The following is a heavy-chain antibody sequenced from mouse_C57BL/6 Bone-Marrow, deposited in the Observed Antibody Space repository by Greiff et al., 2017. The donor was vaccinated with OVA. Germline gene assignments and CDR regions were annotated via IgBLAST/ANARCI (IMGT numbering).Heavy chain of an antibody. Sequence: VQLQQSGTVLARPGASVKMSCKTPGYTFTSYWMHWVKQRPGQGLEWIGAIYPGNSDTSYNQKFKGKAKLTAVTSASTAYMELSSLTNEDSAVYYCTRDGYYAYAMDYWGQGTSVTVSS. CDR1: GYTFTSYW. CDR3: TRDGYYAYAMDY. D-gene: IGHD2-3*01. J-gene: IGHJ4*01. V-gene: IGHV1-5*01. CDR2: IYPGNSDT.